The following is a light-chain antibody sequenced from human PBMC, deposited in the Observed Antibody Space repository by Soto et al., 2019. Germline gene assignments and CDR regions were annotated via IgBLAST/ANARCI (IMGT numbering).Light chain of an antibody. CDR1: SRGVGSYNL. CDR2: EGS. CDR3: CSYAGSSTSSVV. Sequence: QSALNQPASVSGSTGQSITISCTGTSRGVGSYNLVSWYQQHTGKAPKHMIYEGSKRPSGVSNRFSGSKSGNTASLTISGLQAEDEDDYYCCSYAGSSTSSVVSGGGNKLTVL. J-gene: IGLJ2*01. V-gene: IGLV2-23*01.